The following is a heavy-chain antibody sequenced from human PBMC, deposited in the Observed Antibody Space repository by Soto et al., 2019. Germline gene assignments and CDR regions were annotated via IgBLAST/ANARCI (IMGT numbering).Heavy chain of an antibody. V-gene: IGHV3-73*02. CDR2: VRSKGNNYAT. J-gene: IGHJ4*02. D-gene: IGHD6-13*01. Sequence: EVQLVECGGGLVQPGGSLKLSCAASGFTFSASAMHWVRQASGKGLEWIGRVRSKGNNYATEYAASVKGRFTISRDDSKNTAYLQMNSLKTEDTAVYFCIRFAYSKNWYFDYWGQGSLVTVSS. CDR3: IRFAYSKNWYFDY. CDR1: GFTFSASA.